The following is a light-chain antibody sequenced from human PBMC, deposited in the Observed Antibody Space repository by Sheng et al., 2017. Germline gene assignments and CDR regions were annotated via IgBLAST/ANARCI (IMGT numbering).Light chain of an antibody. CDR3: SSYTGTTLL. J-gene: IGLJ2*01. V-gene: IGLV2-14*03. Sequence: QSALTQPASVSGSPGQSITISCTGTISDVGRYDYVSWYQHHPDKAPKLMIYDVSYRPSGVSNRFSGSKSGNMASLTISGLQAEDEADYYCSSYTGTTLLFGGGTKLTVL. CDR1: ISDVGRYDY. CDR2: DVS.